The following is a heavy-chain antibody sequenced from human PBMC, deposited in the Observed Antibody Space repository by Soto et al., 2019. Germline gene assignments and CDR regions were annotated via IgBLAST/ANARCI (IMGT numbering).Heavy chain of an antibody. CDR3: ARELQGLYYFDY. D-gene: IGHD2-15*01. CDR2: INAGNGNT. V-gene: IGHV1-3*01. Sequence: ASVKVSCKASGYTFISYAIHWVRQAPGQRLEWMGWINAGNGNTKYSQKFQGRVTITRDTSASTAYMELTSLRSEDTAVYYCARELQGLYYFDYWGQGTLVTV. J-gene: IGHJ4*02. CDR1: GYTFISYA.